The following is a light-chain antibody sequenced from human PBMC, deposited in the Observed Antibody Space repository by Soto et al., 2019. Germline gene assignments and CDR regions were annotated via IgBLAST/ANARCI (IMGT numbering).Light chain of an antibody. CDR3: QQSYNSPPIT. J-gene: IGKJ5*01. CDR2: AAS. Sequence: DIQMTQSPSSLSASVGDRVTITCRASQGISSYLAWYQQKPGKAPKLLIYAASTLQSGVPSRFRGSGYGTDFALTISSLTPEDFATYYCQQSYNSPPITFGQGTRLEIK. V-gene: IGKV1-39*01. CDR1: QGISSY.